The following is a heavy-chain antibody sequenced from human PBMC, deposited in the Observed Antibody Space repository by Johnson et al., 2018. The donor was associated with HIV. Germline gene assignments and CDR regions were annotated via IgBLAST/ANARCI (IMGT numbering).Heavy chain of an antibody. V-gene: IGHV3-20*04. J-gene: IGHJ3*02. CDR1: GFTFDDYG. CDR3: ARGRGYGAERGALDN. Sequence: VQLVESGGGVVRPGESLRLSCAASGFTFDDYGMNWVRQVPGKGLEWVSGINWSGHDTAYSDSVKGRFTISRDNAKNSLYLQMNGLRDEDTAWYYCARGRGYGAERGALDNWGQGTMVTVSA. CDR2: INWSGHDT. D-gene: IGHD4-17*01.